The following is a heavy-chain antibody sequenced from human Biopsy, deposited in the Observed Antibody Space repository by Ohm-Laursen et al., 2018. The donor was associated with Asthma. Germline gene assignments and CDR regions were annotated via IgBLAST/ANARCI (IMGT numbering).Heavy chain of an antibody. CDR3: ARGDSSNWSHYYFDY. J-gene: IGHJ4*02. CDR2: IYSGGTS. D-gene: IGHD3-22*01. Sequence: SLRLSFTASGFAVSRDYMFWVRQAPGKGLEWVSVIYSGGTSHTADSVRGRFTISRDYSKNTLYLQMHSLRAEDTAVYYCARGDSSNWSHYYFDYWGQGTLVTASS. CDR1: GFAVSRDY. V-gene: IGHV3-53*01.